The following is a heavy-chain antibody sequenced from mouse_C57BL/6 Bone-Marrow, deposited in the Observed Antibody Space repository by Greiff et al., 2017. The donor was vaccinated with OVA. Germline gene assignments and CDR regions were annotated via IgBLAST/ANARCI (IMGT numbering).Heavy chain of an antibody. J-gene: IGHJ2*01. Sequence: QVQLQQPGAELVRPGSSVKLSCKASGYTFTSYWMDWVKQRPGQGLEWIGNIYPSDSETHYNQKFKDKATLTVDKSSSTAYMQLSSLTSEDSAVYYCARDYYGSSPTDYWGQGTTLTVSS. CDR2: IYPSDSET. CDR1: GYTFTSYW. V-gene: IGHV1-61*01. CDR3: ARDYYGSSPTDY. D-gene: IGHD1-1*01.